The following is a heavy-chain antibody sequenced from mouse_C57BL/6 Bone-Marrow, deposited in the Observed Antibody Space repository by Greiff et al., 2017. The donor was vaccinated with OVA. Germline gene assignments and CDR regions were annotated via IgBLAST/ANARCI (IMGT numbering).Heavy chain of an antibody. V-gene: IGHV1-64*01. D-gene: IGHD3-2*02. CDR2: IHPNSGST. CDR3: ARETAQAPAWFAY. CDR1: GYTFTSYW. Sequence: QVQLQQPGAELVKPGASVKLSCKASGYTFTSYWMHWVKQRPGQGLEWIGMIHPNSGSTNYNEKFKSKATLTVNKSSSTAYMQLSSLTYDDSAVYYCARETAQAPAWFAYWGQGTLVTVSA. J-gene: IGHJ3*01.